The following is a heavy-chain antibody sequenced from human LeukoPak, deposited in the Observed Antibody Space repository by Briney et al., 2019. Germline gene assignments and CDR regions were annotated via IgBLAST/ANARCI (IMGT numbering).Heavy chain of an antibody. D-gene: IGHD6-6*01. CDR2: IIPIFGTA. V-gene: IGHV1-69*05. J-gene: IGHJ6*03. CDR1: GGTFSSYA. Sequence: SVKVSCKASGGTFSSYAISWVRQAPGQGLEWMGGIIPIFGTANYAQKFQGRVTITTDESTSTAYMELSSLRSEDTAVYSCASDSSSSLAPLMDVWGKGTTVTVSS. CDR3: ASDSSSSLAPLMDV.